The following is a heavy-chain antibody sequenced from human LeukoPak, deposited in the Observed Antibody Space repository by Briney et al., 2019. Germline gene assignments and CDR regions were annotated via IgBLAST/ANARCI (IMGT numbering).Heavy chain of an antibody. V-gene: IGHV3-30*04. CDR2: ISYDGSNK. CDR3: ARSLDYGDYYFYYFMDV. CDR1: GFNFTDYK. Sequence: GGSLRLSCAPSGFNFTDYKIHWVRPAPGKGLEWVAVISYDGSNKYYTDSVRGRFTISRDSSKNSLYLQMNNLRAEDTAVYYCARSLDYGDYYFYYFMDVWGTGTTVTVSS. J-gene: IGHJ6*03. D-gene: IGHD4-17*01.